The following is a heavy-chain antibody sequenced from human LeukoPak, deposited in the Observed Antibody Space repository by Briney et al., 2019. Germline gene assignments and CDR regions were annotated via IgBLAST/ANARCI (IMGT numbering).Heavy chain of an antibody. V-gene: IGHV3-7*01. J-gene: IGHJ6*02. CDR1: GFTFSSFW. Sequence: PGGSLRLSCVASGFTFSSFWMTWVRQAPGKGLEWVANIKEDGNEKYYVDSVKGRFTISRDNAKNSLYLQMNSLRVEDTAVYYCARHLLPYYDYYGMDVWGQGTTVTVSS. CDR3: ARHLLPYYDYYGMDV. CDR2: IKEDGNEK.